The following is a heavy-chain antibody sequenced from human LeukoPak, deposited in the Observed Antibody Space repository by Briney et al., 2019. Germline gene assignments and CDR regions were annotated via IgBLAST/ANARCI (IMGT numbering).Heavy chain of an antibody. Sequence: GGSLRLSCAASGFTFSSYAMHWVRQAPGKGLEWVAVISYDGSNKYYADSVKGRFTISRDNSKNTLYLQMNSLRAEDTAVYYCAKEEQSFQFDYWGQGTLVTVSS. CDR2: ISYDGSNK. J-gene: IGHJ4*02. V-gene: IGHV3-30*04. CDR3: AKEEQSFQFDY. D-gene: IGHD1-26*01. CDR1: GFTFSSYA.